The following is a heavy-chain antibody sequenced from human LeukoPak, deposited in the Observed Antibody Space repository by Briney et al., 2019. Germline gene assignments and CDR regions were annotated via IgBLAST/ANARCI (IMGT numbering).Heavy chain of an antibody. J-gene: IGHJ4*02. CDR1: GYTFTSYH. CDR2: IKSTGDTT. D-gene: IGHD2-2*01. CDR3: VREDAHTYYFDF. Sequence: ASVQVSCKTSGYTFTSYHMHWVRQAPGQGLEWVAIIKSTGDTTVYAQKFQGGVTVTRDTSTSTVYMDLSSLSSEDTAVYYCVREDAHTYYFDFWGPGTLVTVSS. V-gene: IGHV1-46*01.